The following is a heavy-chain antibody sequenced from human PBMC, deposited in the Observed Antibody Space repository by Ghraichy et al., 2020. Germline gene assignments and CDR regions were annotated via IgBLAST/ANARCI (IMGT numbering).Heavy chain of an antibody. Sequence: ASVNVSCKASDYTFTSYGISWVRQAPGQGREWMGWISAYNGNTNYAQKVQGRVTMTTDTSTNTAYMELRSLRSDDTAVYYCAGDLGRGSGGYYLPSWFDPWGQGTLVTGSS. D-gene: IGHD3-22*01. CDR1: DYTFTSYG. J-gene: IGHJ5*02. CDR2: ISAYNGNT. CDR3: AGDLGRGSGGYYLPSWFDP. V-gene: IGHV1-18*04.